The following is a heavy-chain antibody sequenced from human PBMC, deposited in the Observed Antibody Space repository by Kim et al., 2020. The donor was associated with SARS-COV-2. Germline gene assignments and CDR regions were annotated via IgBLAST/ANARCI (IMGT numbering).Heavy chain of an antibody. CDR3: AKVSGWYPEGHFDY. Sequence: ADSVKGRFTISRDNSKNTLYLQMNSLRAEDTAVYYCAKVSGWYPEGHFDYWGQGTLVTVSS. D-gene: IGHD6-19*01. J-gene: IGHJ4*02. V-gene: IGHV3-23*01.